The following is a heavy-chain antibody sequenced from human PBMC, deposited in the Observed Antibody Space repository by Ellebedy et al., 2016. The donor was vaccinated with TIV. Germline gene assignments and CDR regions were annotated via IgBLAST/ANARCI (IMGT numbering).Heavy chain of an antibody. CDR3: ASPYRGRFDY. J-gene: IGHJ4*02. Sequence: GESLKISXAASRFTFSSSWMSWVRQAPGKGLEWVANIKQDGSEKYYVDSVRGRFTISRDNAKSSLYLQMNSLRAEDTAVYYCASPYRGRFDYWGPGTLVTVSS. CDR1: RFTFSSSW. D-gene: IGHD3-16*01. V-gene: IGHV3-7*01. CDR2: IKQDGSEK.